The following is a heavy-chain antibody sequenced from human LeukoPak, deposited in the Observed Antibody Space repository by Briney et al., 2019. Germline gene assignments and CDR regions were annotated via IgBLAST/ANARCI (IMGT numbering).Heavy chain of an antibody. CDR3: ASRRSGSHHFDS. J-gene: IGHJ4*02. V-gene: IGHV3-30*04. D-gene: IGHD3-10*01. CDR2: ISYDGSNK. CDR1: GFTFSNYA. Sequence: PGGALRLSCAASGFTFSNYAMHWVRQAPGKGREGVAIISYDGSNKYYADSVKGRFTISRDNSKNTLYLQMNSPRADPTAVYYCASRRSGSHHFDSWGQGTLVTVPS.